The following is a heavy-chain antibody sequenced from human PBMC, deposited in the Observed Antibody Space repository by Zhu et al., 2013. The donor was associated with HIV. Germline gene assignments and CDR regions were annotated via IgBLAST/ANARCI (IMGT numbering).Heavy chain of an antibody. V-gene: IGHV1-69*12. D-gene: IGHD3-22*01. Sequence: QVQLVQSGAEVKKPGSSVKVSCKASGGTFSSYAISWVRQAPGQGLEWMGGIIPIFGTANYAQKFQGRVTITADESTSTAYMELSSLRSEDTAVYYCARDRGHYYDSSGYYYNWFDPWGQGTLVTVSS. CDR1: GGTFSSYA. CDR3: ARDRGHYYDSSGYYYNWFDP. J-gene: IGHJ5*02. CDR2: IIPIFGTA.